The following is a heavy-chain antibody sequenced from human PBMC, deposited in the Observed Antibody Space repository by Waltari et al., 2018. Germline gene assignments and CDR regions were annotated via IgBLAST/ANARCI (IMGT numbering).Heavy chain of an antibody. Sequence: QVQLVQSGAEVKKPGASVKVSCKASGYTFTSYDINWVRQATGQGLEWMGWMNPNSGNTGYAQKFQGRVTMTRNTSISTAYMELSSLRSEDTAVYYCARAGVAAAKRYYYYYMDVWGKGTTVTVSS. CDR1: GYTFTSYD. CDR3: ARAGVAAAKRYYYYYMDV. V-gene: IGHV1-8*01. CDR2: MNPNSGNT. D-gene: IGHD6-13*01. J-gene: IGHJ6*03.